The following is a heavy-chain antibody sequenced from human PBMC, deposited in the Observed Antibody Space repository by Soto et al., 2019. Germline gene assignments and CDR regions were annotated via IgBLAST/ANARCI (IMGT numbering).Heavy chain of an antibody. D-gene: IGHD3-3*01. CDR1: GGSISSYY. Sequence: SETLSLTCTVSGGSISSYYWSWIRQPPGKGLEWIGYIYYSGSTNYNPSLKSRVTKSVDTSKNQFSLKLSSVTAADTAVYYCARHRPYYDFWSGYPNYYYYMDGWGKGTTVT. V-gene: IGHV4-59*08. CDR3: ARHRPYYDFWSGYPNYYYYMDG. J-gene: IGHJ6*03. CDR2: IYYSGST.